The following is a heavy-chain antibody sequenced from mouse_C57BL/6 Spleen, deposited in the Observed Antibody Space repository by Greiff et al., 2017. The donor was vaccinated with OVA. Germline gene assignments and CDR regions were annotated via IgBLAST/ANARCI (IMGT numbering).Heavy chain of an antibody. Sequence: EVQVVESGGGLVQPGGSLKLSCAASGFTFSDAWMDWVRQSPEKGLEWVAEIRNKANNHATYYAESVKGRFTISRDDSKSSVYLQMNSLRAEDTGIYYCTRPPIYYDHWYFDVWGTGTTVTVSS. CDR3: TRPPIYYDHWYFDV. J-gene: IGHJ1*03. CDR2: IRNKANNHAT. D-gene: IGHD2-4*01. CDR1: GFTFSDAW. V-gene: IGHV6-6*01.